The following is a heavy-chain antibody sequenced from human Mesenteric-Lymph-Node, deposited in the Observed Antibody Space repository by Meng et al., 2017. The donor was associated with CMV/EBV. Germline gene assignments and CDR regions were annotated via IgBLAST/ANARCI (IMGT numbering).Heavy chain of an antibody. D-gene: IGHD6-19*01. Sequence: GGSLRLSCAASGFTVSRNEMNWVRQAPGKGLEWVSYISSSGSTIYYADSVKGRFTISRDNAKNSLYLQMNSLRAEDTAVYYCARLSIQQWLVWGGYFDYWGQGTLVTVSS. CDR2: ISSSGSTI. V-gene: IGHV3-48*03. CDR1: GFTVSRNE. J-gene: IGHJ4*02. CDR3: ARLSIQQWLVWGGYFDY.